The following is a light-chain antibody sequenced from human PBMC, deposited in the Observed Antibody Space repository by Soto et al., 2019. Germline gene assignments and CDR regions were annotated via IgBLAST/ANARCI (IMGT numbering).Light chain of an antibody. CDR1: SSDVGGYNY. V-gene: IGLV2-11*01. CDR2: DVS. Sequence: QSVLTQPRSVSGSPGQSVTISCTGTSSDVGGYNYVSWYQQHSGKAPKLMIYDVSKRPSGVPDRFSGSKSGNTASLTISGLQAEDEADYYCCSYAGSYTLFGGGTKLTVL. CDR3: CSYAGSYTL. J-gene: IGLJ2*01.